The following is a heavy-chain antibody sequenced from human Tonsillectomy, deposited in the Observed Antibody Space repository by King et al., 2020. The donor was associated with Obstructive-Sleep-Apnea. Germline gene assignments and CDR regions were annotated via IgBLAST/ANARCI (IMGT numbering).Heavy chain of an antibody. Sequence: VQLVESGGGVVQPGRSLRLSCAASGFTFNSYGMHWVRQAPGKGLEWLAGISYDGSNKNYADSVKGRFTISRDNSKNTLYLKLNSLRAEDTAMYYCAKNEASISAVSTDPIAWGQGTLVTVSS. CDR1: GFTFNSYG. D-gene: IGHD6-6*01. CDR2: ISYDGSNK. J-gene: IGHJ5*02. CDR3: AKNEASISAVSTDPIA. V-gene: IGHV3-30*18.